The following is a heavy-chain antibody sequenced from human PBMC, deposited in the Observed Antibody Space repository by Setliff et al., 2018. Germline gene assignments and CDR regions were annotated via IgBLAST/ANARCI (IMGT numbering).Heavy chain of an antibody. D-gene: IGHD3-10*01. J-gene: IGHJ4*02. V-gene: IGHV4-61*02. CDR3: TTDRRGDGLMFFDY. CDR2: IYSSGSP. Sequence: LSLTCTVSGDSISSGNFYWTWIRQPAGQGLEWIGRIYSSGSPNYNPSLESRVTISRDTSKNQLSLTLSSMTAADTGVYYCTTDRRGDGLMFFDYWGRGIPVTVSS. CDR1: GDSISSGNFY.